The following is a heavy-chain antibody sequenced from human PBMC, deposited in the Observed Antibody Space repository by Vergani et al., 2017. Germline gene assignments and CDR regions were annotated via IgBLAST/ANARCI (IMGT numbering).Heavy chain of an antibody. CDR3: ARDLVVVPAARGGDY. CDR1: GFTFSSYW. D-gene: IGHD2-2*01. V-gene: IGHV3-7*03. J-gene: IGHJ4*02. CDR2: IKQDGSEK. Sequence: EVQLVESGGGLVQPGGSLRLSCAASGFTFSSYWLSWVRQAPGKGLEWVANIKQDGSEKYYVDSVKSRFTISRDNAKNSLYLQMNSLRAEDTAVYYCARDLVVVPAARGGDYWGQGTLVTVSS.